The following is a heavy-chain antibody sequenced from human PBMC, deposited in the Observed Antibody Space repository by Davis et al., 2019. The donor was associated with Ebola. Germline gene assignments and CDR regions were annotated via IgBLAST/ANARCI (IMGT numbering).Heavy chain of an antibody. J-gene: IGHJ6*02. CDR1: GFSLSNARMG. CDR3: ARIRGNPNELYYYYGMDV. CDR2: IFSNDEK. Sequence: SGPTLVKPTETLTLTCTVSGFSLSNARMGVSWIRQPPGKALEWLAHIFSNDEKSYSTSLKSRLTISKDTSKSQVVLTMTNMDPVDTATYYCARIRGNPNELYYYYGMDVWGQGTTVTVSS. D-gene: IGHD2-8*01. V-gene: IGHV2-26*01.